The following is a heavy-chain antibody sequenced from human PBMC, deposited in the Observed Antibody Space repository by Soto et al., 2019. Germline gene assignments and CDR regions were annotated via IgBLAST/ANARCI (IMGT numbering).Heavy chain of an antibody. CDR3: ARVPYYYGPGSYFFDS. V-gene: IGHV4-61*01. Sequence: SETLSLTCTVSGGSVNSGSYYWSWIRQPPGKGLEWIGYIYYTGSTNYNPSLKSRVTVSVDTSKNQFSLNLTSLTAADTAVYFCARVPYYYGPGSYFFDSWGQGTRVTVSS. CDR2: IYYTGST. D-gene: IGHD3-10*01. CDR1: GGSVNSGSYY. J-gene: IGHJ4*02.